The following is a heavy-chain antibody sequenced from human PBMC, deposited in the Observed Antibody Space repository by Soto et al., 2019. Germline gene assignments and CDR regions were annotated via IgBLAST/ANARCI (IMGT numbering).Heavy chain of an antibody. D-gene: IGHD2-2*01. Sequence: QVQLVQSGAEVKKPGSSVKVSCKASGGTFSSYAISWVRQAPGQGLEWMGGIIPIFGTANYAQKFQGRVTITADESTSTAYMELSSLRSEDTAVYYCARGRYCSSTSCYSSGNWFDPRGQGTLVTVSS. CDR2: IIPIFGTA. J-gene: IGHJ5*02. CDR1: GGTFSSYA. CDR3: ARGRYCSSTSCYSSGNWFDP. V-gene: IGHV1-69*01.